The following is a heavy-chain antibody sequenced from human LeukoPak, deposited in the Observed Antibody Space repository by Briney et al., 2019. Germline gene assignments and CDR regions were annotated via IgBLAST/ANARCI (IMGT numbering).Heavy chain of an antibody. V-gene: IGHV4-34*01. CDR1: GGPFSGYY. CDR2: INDSGSP. Sequence: SETLSLTCGVYGGPFSGYYWSWIRQPPGKGLEWIGEINDSGSPNYNPSLKSRVTISVDTSKNQFSLKLSSVTAADTAVYYCARDREDYYGSGSYFDYWGQGTLVTVSS. J-gene: IGHJ4*02. CDR3: ARDREDYYGSGSYFDY. D-gene: IGHD3-10*01.